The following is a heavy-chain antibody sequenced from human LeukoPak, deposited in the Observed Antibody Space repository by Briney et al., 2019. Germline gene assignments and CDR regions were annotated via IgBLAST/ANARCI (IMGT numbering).Heavy chain of an antibody. Sequence: GGSLRLSCAASGFTVSSNYMSWVRQAPGKGLEWVSVIYSGGSTYYADSVKGRFTISRDNSKNTLYLQMNSLRAEDTAVYYCASTTLDRTYYYYYYMDVWGKGTTVTVSS. V-gene: IGHV3-66*02. CDR3: ASTTLDRTYYYYYYMDV. J-gene: IGHJ6*03. CDR2: IYSGGST. D-gene: IGHD3/OR15-3a*01. CDR1: GFTVSSNY.